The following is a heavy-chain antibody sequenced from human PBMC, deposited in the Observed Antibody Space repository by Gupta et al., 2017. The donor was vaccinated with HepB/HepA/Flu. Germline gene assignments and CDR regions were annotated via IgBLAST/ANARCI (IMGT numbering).Heavy chain of an antibody. CDR3: ARVSSSSGLMYFDS. V-gene: IGHV3-74*03. D-gene: IGHD6-6*01. CDR1: GFTSSRYW. CDR2: IKSDGSYT. Sequence: EVQLVESGGGLVQPGGSLRLSCAVSGFTSSRYWMHWVRQVPGKGLVWVSGIKSDGSYTAYADPVKGRFTISRDNAKNTLYLQMNSLRAEDTSVYYCARVSSSSGLMYFDSWGQGTLVTVSS. J-gene: IGHJ4*02.